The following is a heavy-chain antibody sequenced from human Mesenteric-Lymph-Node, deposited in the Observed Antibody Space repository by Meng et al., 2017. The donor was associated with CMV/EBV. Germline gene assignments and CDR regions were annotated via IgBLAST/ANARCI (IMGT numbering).Heavy chain of an antibody. CDR2: ISSSSSYI. J-gene: IGHJ6*02. D-gene: IGHD6-13*01. CDR1: GFTFMTYS. CDR3: ARGSSSSWYYYGMDV. Sequence: GGSLRLSCAASGFTFMTYSLNWVRQAPGKGLEWVSYISSSSSYIYYADSVKGRFTISRDNAKNSLYLQMNSLRAEDTAVYYCARGSSSSWYYYGMDVWGQGTTVTVSS. V-gene: IGHV3-21*01.